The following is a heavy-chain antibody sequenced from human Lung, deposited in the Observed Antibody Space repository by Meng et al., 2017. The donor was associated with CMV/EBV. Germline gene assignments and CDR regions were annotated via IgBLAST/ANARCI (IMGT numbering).Heavy chain of an antibody. D-gene: IGHD4-23*01. CDR3: ARGINGGCGD. CDR2: TYYRSKWYH. V-gene: IGHV6-1*01. J-gene: IGHJ4*02. CDR1: GDIVSSNSAA. Sequence: QGQRQQSGTGLVKPSQTLSLTCAISGDIVSSNSAAWHWIRQSPSRGLEWLGRTYYRSKWYHEYAVSVKSRITISPDTPKNQFSLQLNSMTPEDTAVYYCARGINGGCGDWGQGTLVTVSS.